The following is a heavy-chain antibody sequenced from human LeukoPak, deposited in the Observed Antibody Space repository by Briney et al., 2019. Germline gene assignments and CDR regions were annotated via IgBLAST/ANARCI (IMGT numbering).Heavy chain of an antibody. D-gene: IGHD3-22*01. V-gene: IGHV4-34*01. CDR1: GGSFSGYY. CDR2: MNPSGST. Sequence: SETLSLTCAVYGGSFSGYYWTWIRHTPEKGLEWIGEMNPSGSTNYNPSLKSRVTISVDTSKNQFSLKLSSVTAADTAVYYCARGRQDVTMIVVIMTAVSYYLDVWGKGPRSPSP. CDR3: ARGRQDVTMIVVIMTAVSYYLDV. J-gene: IGHJ6*03.